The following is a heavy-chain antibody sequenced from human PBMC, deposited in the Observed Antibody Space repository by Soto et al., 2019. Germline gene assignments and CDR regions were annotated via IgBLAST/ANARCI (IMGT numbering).Heavy chain of an antibody. J-gene: IGHJ4*02. CDR2: VKSKANGGTV. CDR1: GFTFNGAW. CDR3: SADLPDWGAYAFDY. V-gene: IGHV3-15*07. Sequence: EVQLVESGGGLVKPGGSLRLSCAASGFTFNGAWMNWVRQAPGKGLEWVGRVKSKANGGTVDYGAPVKGRCTISRDDSANTVYLQMNSLNTEDTALYYCSADLPDWGAYAFDYWGQGTLVTVSS. D-gene: IGHD3-16*01.